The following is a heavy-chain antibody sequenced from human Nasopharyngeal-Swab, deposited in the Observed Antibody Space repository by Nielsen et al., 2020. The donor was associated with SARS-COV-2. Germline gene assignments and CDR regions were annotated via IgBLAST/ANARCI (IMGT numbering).Heavy chain of an antibody. Sequence: WIRQPPGKGLEWVGFIRSRAYGGTTEYAASVKGRFTISRDDSKSIAYLQMNSLKTEDTAVYYCTSPGYCSSTCCYPDNWFDPWGQGTLVTVSS. D-gene: IGHD2-2*03. J-gene: IGHJ5*02. V-gene: IGHV3-49*02. CDR2: IRSRAYGGTT. CDR3: TSPGYCSSTCCYPDNWFDP.